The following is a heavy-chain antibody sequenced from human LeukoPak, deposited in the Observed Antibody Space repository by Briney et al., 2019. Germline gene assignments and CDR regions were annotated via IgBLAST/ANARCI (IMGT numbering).Heavy chain of an antibody. J-gene: IGHJ4*02. CDR3: SRGLDSRKLGY. CDR2: IHPSGML. Sequence: NASETLSLTCTVSGASFNSDDQYWNWIRQSPGKGLEWIGSIHPSGMLYNNPSLESRVAMSRDTSKNQFSLNLNSVTAADTAVYFCSRGLDSRKLGYWGQGILVTVSS. D-gene: IGHD3-22*01. V-gene: IGHV4-31*03. CDR1: GASFNSDDQY.